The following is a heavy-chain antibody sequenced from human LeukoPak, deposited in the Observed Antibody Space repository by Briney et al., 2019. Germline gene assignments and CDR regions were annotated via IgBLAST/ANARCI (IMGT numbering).Heavy chain of an antibody. CDR3: AKGQGSDYLPTFDS. J-gene: IGHJ4*02. CDR1: GFTFTSYT. Sequence: GGSLRLSCAASGFTFTSYTMNWVRQAPGKRREWVSGITGSGGSTYYADYVKGRFTISRDNSKNTLYLQMKSLRAEDTGVYYCAKGQGSDYLPTFDSWGQGTLVNVPS. V-gene: IGHV3-23*01. CDR2: ITGSGGST. D-gene: IGHD4-11*01.